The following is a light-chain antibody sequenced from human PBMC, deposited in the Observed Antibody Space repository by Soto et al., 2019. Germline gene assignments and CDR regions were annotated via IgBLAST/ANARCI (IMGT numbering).Light chain of an antibody. V-gene: IGLV1-44*01. J-gene: IGLJ1*01. Sequence: SVLTQPPSASGTPGQRVTISCSGSSSNIGSKTVNWYQLLPGTAPKLLIYSNYQRPSGVPDRFSGSKSGTSASLAISGLQSEDEADYYCSAWDASLNGYVFGTGTKLTVL. CDR1: SSNIGSKT. CDR2: SNY. CDR3: SAWDASLNGYV.